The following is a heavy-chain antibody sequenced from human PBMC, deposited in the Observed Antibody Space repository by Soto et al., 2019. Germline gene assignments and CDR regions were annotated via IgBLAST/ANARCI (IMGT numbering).Heavy chain of an antibody. V-gene: IGHV4-34*01. CDR3: ASCSSTPYVMEV. J-gene: IGHJ6*02. CDR1: GGSFSGYY. D-gene: IGHD6-13*01. Sequence: PSETLSLTCAVYGGSFSGYYWSWIRQPPGKGLEWIGEINHSGSTNYNPSLKSRVTISVDTSKNQFSLKLSSVTAADTAVYYCASCSSTPYVMEVWGQGTTVTV. CDR2: INHSGST.